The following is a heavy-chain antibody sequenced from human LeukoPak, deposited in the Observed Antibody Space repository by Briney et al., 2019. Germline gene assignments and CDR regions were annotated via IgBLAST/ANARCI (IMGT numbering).Heavy chain of an antibody. D-gene: IGHD3-3*01. V-gene: IGHV4-4*09. J-gene: IGHJ4*02. CDR1: GGSISSYC. CDR2: IYTSGST. Sequence: SETLSLTCTVSGGSISSYCWSWIRQPPGKGLEWIGYIYTSGSTNYNPSLKSRVTISVDTSKNQFSLKLSSVTAADTAVYYCARGITIFGVVTKAQYYFDYWGQGTLVTVSS. CDR3: ARGITIFGVVTKAQYYFDY.